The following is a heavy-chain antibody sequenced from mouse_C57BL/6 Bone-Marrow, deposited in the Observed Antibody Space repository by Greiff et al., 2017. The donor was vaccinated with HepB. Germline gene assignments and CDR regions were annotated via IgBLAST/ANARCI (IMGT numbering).Heavy chain of an antibody. CDR1: GYTFTSYW. V-gene: IGHV1-59*01. J-gene: IGHJ4*01. CDR3: ASPNYVYYAMDY. CDR2: IDPSDSYT. D-gene: IGHD1-1*01. Sequence: VQLQQPGAELVRPGTSVKLSCKASGYTFTSYWMHWVKQRPGQGLEWIGVIDPSDSYTNYNQKFKGKATLTVDTSSSTAYMQLSSLTSEDSAVYYCASPNYVYYAMDYWGQGTSVTVSS.